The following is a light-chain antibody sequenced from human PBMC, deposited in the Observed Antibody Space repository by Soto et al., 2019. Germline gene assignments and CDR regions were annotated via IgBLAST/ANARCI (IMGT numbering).Light chain of an antibody. CDR2: EVS. V-gene: IGLV2-14*01. J-gene: IGLJ3*02. Sequence: QSALTQPAAVSGSPGQSITISCAGTNSDIGDYDYVSWYQHHPGKAPRLLIYEVSSRPSGVANRFSASKSGNTASLTITGLQAEDEADYYCQAYDYSLTASVFGGGTKLTVL. CDR3: QAYDYSLTASV. CDR1: NSDIGDYDY.